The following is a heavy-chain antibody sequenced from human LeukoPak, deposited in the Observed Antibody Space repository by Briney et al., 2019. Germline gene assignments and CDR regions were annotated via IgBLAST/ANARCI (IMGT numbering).Heavy chain of an antibody. CDR3: ARGSTLSRIQLWLRRGPYFDY. CDR2: IKQDGSEK. D-gene: IGHD5-18*01. V-gene: IGHV3-7*01. CDR1: GFTFSSYW. J-gene: IGHJ4*02. Sequence: TGGSLRLSCAASGFTFSSYWMSWVRQAPGKGLEWVANIKQDGSEKYYVDSVKGRFTISRDNAKNSLYLQMNSLRAEDTAVYYCARGSTLSRIQLWLRRGPYFDYWGQGTLVTVSS.